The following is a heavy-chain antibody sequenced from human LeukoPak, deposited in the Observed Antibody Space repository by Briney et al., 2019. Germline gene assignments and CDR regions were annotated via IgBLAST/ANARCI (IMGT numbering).Heavy chain of an antibody. CDR1: GFTFSSYA. V-gene: IGHV3-23*01. D-gene: IGHD3-3*01. Sequence: GGSLRLSCAASGFTFSSYAMSWVRQAPGKGLEWVSAISGSGGSTYYADSVKGRFTISRDNSKNTLYLQMNSLRAEDTAVYYCAREGRITIFGDAGSSYGMDVWGQGTTVTVSS. CDR2: ISGSGGST. CDR3: AREGRITIFGDAGSSYGMDV. J-gene: IGHJ6*02.